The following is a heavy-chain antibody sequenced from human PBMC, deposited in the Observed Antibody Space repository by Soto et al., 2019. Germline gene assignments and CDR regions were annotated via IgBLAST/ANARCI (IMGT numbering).Heavy chain of an antibody. J-gene: IGHJ5*02. D-gene: IGHD2-15*01. CDR1: GFSISNTKMG. CDR3: ARNEDGGRSKTPAGWFDT. V-gene: IGHV2-26*01. CDR2: IFSNEET. Sequence: QVTLKESGPVLVNPTETLTLTCTASGFSISNTKMGVSWIRQPPGQALEWLAHIFSNEETRFSTSLKSRLTMSKDTSQSLVVLIMTNMDTGDTATYYCARNEDGGRSKTPAGWFDTWGQGTLVTVSS.